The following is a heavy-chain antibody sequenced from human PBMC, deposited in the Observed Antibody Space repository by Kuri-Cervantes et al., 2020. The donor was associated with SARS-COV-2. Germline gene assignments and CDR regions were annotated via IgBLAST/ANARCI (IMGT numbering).Heavy chain of an antibody. CDR1: GFSFSDYS. Sequence: GESLKISCSASGFSFSDYSMNWVRQAPGKGLEWVSYISSSSSTIYYADSVKGRFTISRDNAKNSLYLQMNSLRAEDTAVYYCARIASSSGWENFDYWGQGTLVTVSS. D-gene: IGHD6-19*01. CDR2: ISSSSSTI. V-gene: IGHV3-48*01. CDR3: ARIASSSGWENFDY. J-gene: IGHJ4*02.